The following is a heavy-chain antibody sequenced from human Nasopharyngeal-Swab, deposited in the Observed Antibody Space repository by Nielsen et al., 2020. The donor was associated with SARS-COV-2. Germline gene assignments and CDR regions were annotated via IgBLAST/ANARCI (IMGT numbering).Heavy chain of an antibody. D-gene: IGHD3-16*02. V-gene: IGHV4-34*01. CDR1: GGSFSGYY. CDR2: VNHSGST. Sequence: SKTLSLTCAVYGGSFSGYYWSWIRQPPGKGLEWIGEVNHSGSTYYNPSLKSRVTISVDTSKNQFSLKLSSVTAADTAVYYCARGKNYVWGTYRYNGWFDPWGQGTLVTVSS. CDR3: ARGKNYVWGTYRYNGWFDP. J-gene: IGHJ5*02.